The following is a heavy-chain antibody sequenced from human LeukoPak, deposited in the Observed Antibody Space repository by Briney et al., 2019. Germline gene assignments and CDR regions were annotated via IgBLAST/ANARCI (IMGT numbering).Heavy chain of an antibody. CDR2: ISSSSNT. J-gene: IGHJ4*02. V-gene: IGHV3-23*01. CDR1: GFTFSRSA. CDR3: VKGRISEDGLDF. Sequence: PGGSLRLSCAASGFTFSRSAMTWVRQTPGKGLDWVSSISSSSNTYYADSVKGRFTISRDNSKNMLYLQMNSLRAVDTAVYYCVKGRISEDGLDFWGQGTLVTVSS. D-gene: IGHD6-13*01.